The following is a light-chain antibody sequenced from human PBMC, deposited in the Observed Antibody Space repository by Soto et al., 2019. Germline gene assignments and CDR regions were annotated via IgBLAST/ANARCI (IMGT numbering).Light chain of an antibody. CDR2: KAS. J-gene: IGKJ1*01. CDR1: QRISSW. CDR3: QQYNDNWT. V-gene: IGKV1-5*03. Sequence: DIQMTQSPSTLSASVGDRVTITSRASQRISSWLAWYQQKTGKAPKLLIYKASTLQSGFPSRFSGSGSGTEFTLAISSLQPDDSATYYCQQYNDNWTFGQGTKVDIK.